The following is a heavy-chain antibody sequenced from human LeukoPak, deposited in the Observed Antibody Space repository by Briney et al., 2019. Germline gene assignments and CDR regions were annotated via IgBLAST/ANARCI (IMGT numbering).Heavy chain of an antibody. CDR1: GFTLSGNY. D-gene: IGHD6-19*01. J-gene: IGHJ6*03. CDR3: ARDLVVAGRVGYYYMDV. CDR2: IYSGGST. V-gene: IGHV3-53*01. Sequence: PGGSLRLSCAASGFTLSGNYMSWVRQAPGKGLEGVSVIYSGGSTYYADSVKGRFTISRDNSKNTVYLQMNSLRAEDTAVYYCARDLVVAGRVGYYYMDVWGKGTTVIVSS.